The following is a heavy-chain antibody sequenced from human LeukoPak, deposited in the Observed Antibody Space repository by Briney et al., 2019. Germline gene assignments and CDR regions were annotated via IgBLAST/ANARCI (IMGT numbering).Heavy chain of an antibody. D-gene: IGHD2-2*01. CDR1: GYTFTDYY. Sequence: ASVKVSCKASGYTFTDYYIHWVRQAPGQGLEWMGWINPDSGATNYAQKFQDRVTVTTDTSISTAYMELSRLRSDDTAVYYCARDLYCSTTKCYWSYYYHGMDVWGQGTTVTVSS. CDR2: INPDSGAT. V-gene: IGHV1-2*02. CDR3: ARDLYCSTTKCYWSYYYHGMDV. J-gene: IGHJ6*02.